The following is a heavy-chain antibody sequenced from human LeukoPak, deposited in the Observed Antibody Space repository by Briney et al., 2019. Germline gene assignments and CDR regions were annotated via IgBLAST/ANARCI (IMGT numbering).Heavy chain of an antibody. CDR2: IWSDGTNE. CDR3: ARGRYYYDSRGYHYYFDY. J-gene: IGHJ4*02. CDR1: GFTFSSYA. V-gene: IGHV3-33*08. D-gene: IGHD3-22*01. Sequence: GRSLRLSCAASGFTFSSYAMHWVRQAPGKGLEWVSVIWSDGTNEYYADSVKGRFTISRDNSKNTLYLQMNSLRAEDTAVYYCARGRYYYDSRGYHYYFDYWGQGTLVTVSS.